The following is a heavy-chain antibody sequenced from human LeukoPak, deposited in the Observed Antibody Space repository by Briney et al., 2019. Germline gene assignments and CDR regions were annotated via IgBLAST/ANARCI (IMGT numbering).Heavy chain of an antibody. CDR2: IRYDGSNK. D-gene: IGHD3-22*01. Sequence: PGTSLRLSCAASGFTFSSYGMHWVRQAPGKGLEWVAFIRYDGSNKYYADSVKGRFTISRDNSKNTLYLQMNSLRAEDTAVYYCAKLQIRETYYYDSSGYHFDYWGQGTLVTVSS. J-gene: IGHJ4*02. CDR1: GFTFSSYG. CDR3: AKLQIRETYYYDSSGYHFDY. V-gene: IGHV3-30*02.